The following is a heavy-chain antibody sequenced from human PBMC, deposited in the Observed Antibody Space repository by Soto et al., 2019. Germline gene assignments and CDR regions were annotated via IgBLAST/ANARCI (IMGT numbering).Heavy chain of an antibody. CDR1: GFTFSSYA. J-gene: IGHJ5*02. Sequence: QSGGSLRLSCAASGFTFSSYAMSWVRQAPGKGLEWVSAISGSGGSTYYADSVKGRFTISRDNSKNTLYLQMSSLRAEDTAVYYCAKDPRITGTTVGWFDPWGQGTLVTVSS. CDR3: AKDPRITGTTVGWFDP. D-gene: IGHD1-7*01. CDR2: ISGSGGST. V-gene: IGHV3-23*01.